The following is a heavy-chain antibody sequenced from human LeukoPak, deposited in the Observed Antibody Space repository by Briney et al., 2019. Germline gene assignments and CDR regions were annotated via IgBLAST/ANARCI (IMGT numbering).Heavy chain of an antibody. CDR3: AKDLDSSGYYFDY. D-gene: IGHD3-22*01. CDR2: ISGSGGST. Sequence: GGSLRRSCAASGFTFSSYAMSWVRQAPGKGLEWVSAISGSGGSTYCADSVKGRFTISRDNSKNTLYLQMNSLRAEDTAVYYCAKDLDSSGYYFDYWGQGTLVTVSS. V-gene: IGHV3-23*01. CDR1: GFTFSSYA. J-gene: IGHJ4*02.